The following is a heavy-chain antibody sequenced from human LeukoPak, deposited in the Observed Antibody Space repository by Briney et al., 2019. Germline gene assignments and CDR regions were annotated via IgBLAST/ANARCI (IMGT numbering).Heavy chain of an antibody. CDR2: IIYSGST. CDR1: GGSISDYF. Sequence: SETLSLTCTVFGGSISDYFWSWIRQPPGKGLEWIGFIIYSGSTDHNPSLKSRVTISVDTSKNQFSLKLSSVTAAGTAVYYCARDGPYSSLYKWGQGTLVTVSS. CDR3: ARDGPYSSLYK. J-gene: IGHJ4*02. D-gene: IGHD6-6*01. V-gene: IGHV4-59*01.